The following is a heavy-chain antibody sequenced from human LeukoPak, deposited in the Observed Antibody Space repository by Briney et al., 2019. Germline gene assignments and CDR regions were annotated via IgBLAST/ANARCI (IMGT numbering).Heavy chain of an antibody. CDR3: AAWEPLETLFDY. Sequence: ASVKVSCKASGYTFTGYYMHWVRQAPGQGLEWMGWINPNSGGTNYAQKFQGRVTMTRDTSISTVYMELSRLRSDDTAVYYCAAWEPLETLFDYWGQGTLVTVSS. CDR2: INPNSGGT. D-gene: IGHD1-26*01. J-gene: IGHJ4*02. CDR1: GYTFTGYY. V-gene: IGHV1-2*02.